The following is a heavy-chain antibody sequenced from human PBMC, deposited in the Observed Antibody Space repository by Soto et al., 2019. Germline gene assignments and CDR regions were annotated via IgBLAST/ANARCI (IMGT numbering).Heavy chain of an antibody. Sequence: GGSLRLSCASSGFGFGGKTMYWVRQAPGRGLEWVALIAPDGSQIYYADSVKGRFTISRDNSKNTLYLQMDSLRAEDTSLYLCATDIHATWLLNSWGQGTLVTVSS. V-gene: IGHV3-30-3*01. CDR1: GFGFGGKT. D-gene: IGHD2-2*02. CDR2: IAPDGSQI. J-gene: IGHJ5*02. CDR3: ATDIHATWLLNS.